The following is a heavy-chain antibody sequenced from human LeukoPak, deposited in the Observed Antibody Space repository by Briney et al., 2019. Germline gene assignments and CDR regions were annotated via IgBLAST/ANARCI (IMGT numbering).Heavy chain of an antibody. V-gene: IGHV1-8*01. CDR1: GYTFTSYD. Sequence: GASVKVSCKASGYTFTSYDINWVRQATGQGLEWMGWMNPNSGNTGYAQKFLGRVTMTRDTSISTAYMELSRLRSDDTAVYYCARALGYSGSYHEVFDPWGQRILVTVSS. CDR3: ARALGYSGSYHEVFDP. CDR2: MNPNSGNT. J-gene: IGHJ5*02. D-gene: IGHD1-26*01.